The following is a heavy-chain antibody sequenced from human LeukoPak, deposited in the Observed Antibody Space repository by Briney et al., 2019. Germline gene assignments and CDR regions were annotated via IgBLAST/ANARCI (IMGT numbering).Heavy chain of an antibody. V-gene: IGHV1-18*01. J-gene: IGHJ5*02. CDR3: AREYYYDSSEGWFDR. CDR1: GYTFTSYG. Sequence: ASVKVSCKASGYTFTSYGISWMRQAPGQGLEWMGWISAYNGNTNYAQKLQGRVTMTTDTSTSTVYMELRSLRSDDTAVYYCAREYYYDSSEGWFDRWGQGTLVTVSS. D-gene: IGHD3-22*01. CDR2: ISAYNGNT.